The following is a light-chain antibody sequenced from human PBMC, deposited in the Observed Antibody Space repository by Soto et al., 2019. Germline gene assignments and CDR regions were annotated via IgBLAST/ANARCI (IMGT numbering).Light chain of an antibody. CDR2: EVS. Sequence: QSALTQHASVSGSPGQSITISCTGTRSDVGGYNYVSWYQQDRGKAPKLMIYEVSNRHSGVSNRFSGSKSGNTASLTISGLQAAAEPDYYCSSYRNSRTQVFGTGTMVTVL. CDR1: RSDVGGYNY. J-gene: IGLJ1*01. V-gene: IGLV2-14*01. CDR3: SSYRNSRTQV.